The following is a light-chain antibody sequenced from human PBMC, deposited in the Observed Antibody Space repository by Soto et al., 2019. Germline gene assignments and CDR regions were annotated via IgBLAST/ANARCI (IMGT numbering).Light chain of an antibody. CDR2: GAS. Sequence: EIVLTQSPGTLSLSPGERATLSCRASQSVSSNFLAWYQQKPGQAPSLLIYGASSRATGIPDRFSGSGSGTGFTLTISRLEPEDFAVYYCQQYGSSPITFGQGTRLEIK. CDR3: QQYGSSPIT. CDR1: QSVSSNF. V-gene: IGKV3-20*01. J-gene: IGKJ5*01.